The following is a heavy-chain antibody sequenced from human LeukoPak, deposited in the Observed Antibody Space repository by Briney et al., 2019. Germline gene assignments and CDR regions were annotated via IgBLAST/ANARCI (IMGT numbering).Heavy chain of an antibody. CDR1: GGSISTSNYY. CDR2: IYYSGST. CDR3: ARVKFGYSSGWYGGYFDY. V-gene: IGHV4-61*05. D-gene: IGHD6-19*01. Sequence: SETLSLTCTVSGGSISTSNYYWGWIRQPPGKGLEWIGYIYYSGSTNYNPSLKSRVTISVDTSKNQFSLKLSSVTAADTAVYYCARVKFGYSSGWYGGYFDYWGQGTLVTVSS. J-gene: IGHJ4*02.